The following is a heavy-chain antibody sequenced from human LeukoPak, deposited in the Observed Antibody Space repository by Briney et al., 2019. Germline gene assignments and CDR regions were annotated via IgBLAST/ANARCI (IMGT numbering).Heavy chain of an antibody. J-gene: IGHJ4*02. CDR3: ARDYKINSFFGY. CDR1: GFTFSSYA. Sequence: GGSLRLSCAASGFTFSSYAMSWVRQAPGKGLEWVSSISSSSSYIYYADSVKGRFTISRDNAKNSLYLQMNSLRAEDTAVYYCARDYKINSFFGYWGQGTLVTVSS. V-gene: IGHV3-21*01. D-gene: IGHD3-3*01. CDR2: ISSSSSYI.